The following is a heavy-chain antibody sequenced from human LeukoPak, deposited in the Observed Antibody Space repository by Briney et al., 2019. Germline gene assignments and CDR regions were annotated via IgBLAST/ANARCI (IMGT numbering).Heavy chain of an antibody. CDR3: ARGLDCGGDCYDY. Sequence: SETLSLTCAVYGVSFSGYYWSWIRQPPGKGLEGIGEINHRRSTNYNPSLKSRVTMSVDTSKNQFSLNLSSVTAADTAVYYCARGLDCGGDCYDYWGQGTLVTVSS. CDR1: GVSFSGYY. V-gene: IGHV4-34*01. CDR2: INHRRST. J-gene: IGHJ4*02. D-gene: IGHD2-21*02.